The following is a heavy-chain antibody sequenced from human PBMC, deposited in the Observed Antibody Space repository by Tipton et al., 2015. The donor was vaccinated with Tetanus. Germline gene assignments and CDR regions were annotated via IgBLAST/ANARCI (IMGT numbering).Heavy chain of an antibody. CDR1: GGSISSYY. Sequence: TLSLTCTVSGGSISSYYWSWIRQPAGKGLEWIGRIYTSGSTNYNPSLKSRVTMSVDTSKNQFSLKLSSVTAADTAVYYCARDLVVVRFDGGFAFDIWGQGTMVTVSS. V-gene: IGHV4-4*07. J-gene: IGHJ3*02. CDR3: ARDLVVVRFDGGFAFDI. D-gene: IGHD3-22*01. CDR2: IYTSGST.